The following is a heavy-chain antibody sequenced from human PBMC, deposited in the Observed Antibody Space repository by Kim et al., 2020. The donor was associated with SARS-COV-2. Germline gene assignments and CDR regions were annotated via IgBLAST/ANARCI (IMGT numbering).Heavy chain of an antibody. V-gene: IGHV3-9*01. CDR2: ISWNSGSI. CDR1: GFTFGDYA. Sequence: GGSLRLSCAASGFTFGDYAMHWVRQAPGKGLEWVSGISWNSGSIGYADSVKGRFAISRDNAKNSLYLQMNSLRAEDTALYYCAKDIKGFRTYGMDVWGQGTTVTVAS. J-gene: IGHJ6*02. CDR3: AKDIKGFRTYGMDV.